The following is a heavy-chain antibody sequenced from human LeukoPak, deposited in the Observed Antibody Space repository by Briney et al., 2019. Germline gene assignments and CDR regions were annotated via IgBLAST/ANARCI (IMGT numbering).Heavy chain of an antibody. CDR1: GGSISSYY. CDR3: ASTYDSSGYYSVADAFDI. J-gene: IGHJ3*02. D-gene: IGHD3-22*01. V-gene: IGHV4-59*08. CDR2: IYYSGST. Sequence: PSETLSLTCTVSGGSISSYYWSWIRQPPGKGLEWIGYIYYSGSTNYNPSLKSRVTISVDTSKNQFSLKLSSVTAADTAVYYCASTYDSSGYYSVADAFDIWGQGTMVTASS.